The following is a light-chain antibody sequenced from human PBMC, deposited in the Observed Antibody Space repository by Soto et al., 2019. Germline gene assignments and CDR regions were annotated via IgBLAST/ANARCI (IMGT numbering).Light chain of an antibody. Sequence: QSVLTQPPSASGSPGQSVTISCAGTSSDVGGYNFVSWYQQHPGKVPKLMIYEVIKRPSGVPDRFSGSKSGNTASLTVSGLHAEDEADYYCSSYSGIDNFVVFGGGTKLTVL. CDR3: SSYSGIDNFVV. CDR1: SSDVGGYNF. J-gene: IGLJ2*01. CDR2: EVI. V-gene: IGLV2-8*01.